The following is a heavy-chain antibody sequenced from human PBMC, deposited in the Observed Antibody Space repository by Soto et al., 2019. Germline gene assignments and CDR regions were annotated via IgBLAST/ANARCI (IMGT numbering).Heavy chain of an antibody. V-gene: IGHV1-2*02. CDR2: INPNNGGT. Sequence: ASVKVSCKASGGTFSSYAISWVRQAPGQGLEWMGWINPNNGGTNYAQKFQGGVSLTADTSINTVHMDLKRLRSNDTAVYYCVRGLGVYTSSSLDYWGQGTPVTVSS. J-gene: IGHJ4*02. D-gene: IGHD6-6*01. CDR1: GGTFSSYA. CDR3: VRGLGVYTSSSLDY.